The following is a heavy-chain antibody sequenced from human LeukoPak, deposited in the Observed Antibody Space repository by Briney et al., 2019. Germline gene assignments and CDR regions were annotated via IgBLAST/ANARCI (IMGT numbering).Heavy chain of an antibody. CDR1: GGSISSYY. CDR2: IYYSGST. Sequence: SETLSLTCTVSGGSISSYYWSWIRQPPGKGLRWSGYIYYSGSTNYNPSLKSRVTISVDTSKNQFSLKLSSVTAADTAVYFCARGGPPPDYFDYWGQGTLVTVSS. CDR3: ARGGPPPDYFDY. J-gene: IGHJ4*02. D-gene: IGHD3-16*01. V-gene: IGHV4-59*01.